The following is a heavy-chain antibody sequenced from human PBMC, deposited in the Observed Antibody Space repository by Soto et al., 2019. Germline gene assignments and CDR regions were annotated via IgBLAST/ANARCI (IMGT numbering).Heavy chain of an antibody. V-gene: IGHV3-49*03. CDR1: GFTFGDYA. CDR2: IRSKAYGGTT. Sequence: PGGSLRLSCTASGFTFGDYAMSWFRQAPGKGPEWVGFIRSKAYGGTTEYAASVKGRFTISRDDSKSIAYLQMNSLKTEDTAVYYCTRPYDFWSGYPYYFDYWGQGTLVTVSS. CDR3: TRPYDFWSGYPYYFDY. J-gene: IGHJ4*02. D-gene: IGHD3-3*01.